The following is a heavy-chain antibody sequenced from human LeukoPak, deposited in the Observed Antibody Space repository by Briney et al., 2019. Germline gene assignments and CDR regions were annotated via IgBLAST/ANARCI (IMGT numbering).Heavy chain of an antibody. D-gene: IGHD2-8*01. Sequence: PSETLSLTCTVSGGSISSSSYYWGWIRQPPGKGLEWIGSIYYSGSTYYNPSLKSRVTISVDTSKNQFSLKLSSVTAADTAVYYCARRRGMARAFDIWGQGTMVTVSS. CDR2: IYYSGST. V-gene: IGHV4-39*07. CDR3: ARRRGMARAFDI. J-gene: IGHJ3*02. CDR1: GGSISSSSYY.